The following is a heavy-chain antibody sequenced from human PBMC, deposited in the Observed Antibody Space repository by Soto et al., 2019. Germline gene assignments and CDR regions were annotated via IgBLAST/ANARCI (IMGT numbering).Heavy chain of an antibody. J-gene: IGHJ6*02. CDR3: ARDMVRGVIISSYYGMDG. Sequence: QVQLVESGGGVVQPGRSLRLSCAASGFTFSSYGMHWVRQAPGKGLEWVAVIWYDGSNKYYADSVKGRFTISRDNSKNTLYLQMNSLRAEDTAVYYCARDMVRGVIISSYYGMDGLGQGTTVTVSS. CDR1: GFTFSSYG. V-gene: IGHV3-33*01. CDR2: IWYDGSNK. D-gene: IGHD3-10*01.